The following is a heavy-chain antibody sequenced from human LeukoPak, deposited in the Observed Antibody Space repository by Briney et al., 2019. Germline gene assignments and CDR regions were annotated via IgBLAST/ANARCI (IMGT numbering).Heavy chain of an antibody. CDR1: RFTFSSSG. CDR3: AKDRGYYDSSGYSMGV. J-gene: IGHJ6*04. Sequence: GGSLRLSCAASRFTFSSSGMDWVRQAPGKGLEWVAFIRHDGSNKYYVDSVKGRFTISRDNSKNTLYLQMNSLRAEDTAVYYCAKDRGYYDSSGYSMGVWGKGTTVTVSS. CDR2: IRHDGSNK. V-gene: IGHV3-30*02. D-gene: IGHD3-22*01.